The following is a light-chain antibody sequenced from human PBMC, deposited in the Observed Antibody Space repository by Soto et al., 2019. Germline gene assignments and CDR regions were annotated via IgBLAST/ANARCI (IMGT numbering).Light chain of an antibody. CDR3: QQRSGRLT. J-gene: IGKJ4*01. V-gene: IGKV3-11*01. CDR2: VAV. CDR1: QTVHNY. Sequence: ESVLTQSPATLSLSPGERATLSCRASQTVHNYLAWYQQKPGQVPRLLIYVAVRRATGIPDRFSGSVSGTDFTLTINSLEPEDFAVYYCQQRSGRLTFGGGTRVDLK.